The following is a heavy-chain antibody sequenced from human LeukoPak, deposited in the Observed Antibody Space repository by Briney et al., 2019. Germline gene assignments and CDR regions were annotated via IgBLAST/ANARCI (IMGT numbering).Heavy chain of an antibody. J-gene: IGHJ4*02. CDR2: MNPNSGNT. Sequence: ASVKVSCKASGYTFTSYDINWVRQATGQGLEWMGWMNPNSGNTGYAQKFQGRVTMTRNTSISTAYMELSSLRSEDTAVYYCARVSGSYYGIDYWGQGTLVTVSS. CDR3: ARVSGSYYGIDY. D-gene: IGHD1-26*01. V-gene: IGHV1-8*01. CDR1: GYTFTSYD.